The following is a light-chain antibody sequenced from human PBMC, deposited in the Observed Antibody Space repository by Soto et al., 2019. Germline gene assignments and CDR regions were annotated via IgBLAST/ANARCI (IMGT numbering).Light chain of an antibody. V-gene: IGLV2-14*01. J-gene: IGLJ2*01. Sequence: QSALTQPASVSGSHGQSITISCTGTSSDVGGYNYVSWYQQHPGKAPKLMIYEVSNRPSGVSNRFSGSKSGNTASLTISGHQAEYEADYYCSSYTSSSRVVFGGGTQLTVL. CDR1: SSDVGGYNY. CDR3: SSYTSSSRVV. CDR2: EVS.